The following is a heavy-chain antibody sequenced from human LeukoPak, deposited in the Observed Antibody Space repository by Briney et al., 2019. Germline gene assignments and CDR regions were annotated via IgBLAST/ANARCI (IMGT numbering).Heavy chain of an antibody. CDR1: DGSFSGFY. Sequence: SQTLSLTCAVYDGSFSGFYWTWIRQSPGKGLEWIGEINHSGTTYLNPSLKSRVSISVDTSKNQFSLKLNSVTGADRGFYYCARHLRGEGWFDPWGQGTLVTVSS. J-gene: IGHJ5*02. D-gene: IGHD3-10*01. V-gene: IGHV4-34*01. CDR3: ARHLRGEGWFDP. CDR2: INHSGTT.